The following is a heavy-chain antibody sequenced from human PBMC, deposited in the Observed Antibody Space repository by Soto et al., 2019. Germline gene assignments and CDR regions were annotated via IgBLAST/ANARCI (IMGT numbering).Heavy chain of an antibody. J-gene: IGHJ6*02. CDR2: LHGSGST. D-gene: IGHD2-2*01. CDR3: ARKPPAAIQGWAYGMDV. CDR1: GFTVSTNY. V-gene: IGHV3-53*02. Sequence: EVQLVQTGGGLIQPGGSLRLSCVASGFTVSTNYLSWVRQVPGKGLEWVSVLHGSGSTSYAVSVKGRFTISRDNASNTFYLQMNSLRVEDTAVYYCARKPPAAIQGWAYGMDVWGQGTTVTVSS.